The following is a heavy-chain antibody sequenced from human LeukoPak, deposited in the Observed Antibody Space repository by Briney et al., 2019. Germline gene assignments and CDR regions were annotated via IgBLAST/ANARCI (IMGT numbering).Heavy chain of an antibody. Sequence: GGSLRLSCAASGFIFRNYALSWVRQAPGKGLEWVSGISGSGVGTFYANSVKGRITISRDNAKSTLYLQMNSLSDEDTAMYYCARGRGQQLVQVDWGQGTLVTVSS. V-gene: IGHV3-23*01. J-gene: IGHJ4*02. CDR1: GFIFRNYA. CDR2: ISGSGVGT. D-gene: IGHD6-13*01. CDR3: ARGRGQQLVQVD.